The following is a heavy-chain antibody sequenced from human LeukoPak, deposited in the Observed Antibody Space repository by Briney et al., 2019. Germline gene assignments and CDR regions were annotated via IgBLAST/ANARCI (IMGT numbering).Heavy chain of an antibody. CDR1: GGSISSYY. CDR3: ARQRVGATDYYYYYMDV. Sequence: SETLSLTCTVSGGSISSYYWSWIRQPPGKGLEWIGYIYTSGSTNYNPSLKSRVTLSVDTSKNQFSLKLSSVTAADTAVYYCARQRVGATDYYYYYMDVWGKGTTVTVSS. D-gene: IGHD1-26*01. V-gene: IGHV4-4*09. CDR2: IYTSGST. J-gene: IGHJ6*03.